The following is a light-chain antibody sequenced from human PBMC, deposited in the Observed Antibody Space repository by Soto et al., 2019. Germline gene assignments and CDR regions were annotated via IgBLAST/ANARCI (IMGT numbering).Light chain of an antibody. Sequence: EIVLTQSPATLSLSPGERATLSCRASQSVSTSLAWYQQKPGQAPRLLIYDASNRATGIPARFSGSGSGTDFRLTVSSLEPEDFALYYCLQRSNWPSTFGQGTKVEIK. J-gene: IGKJ1*01. CDR3: LQRSNWPST. CDR1: QSVSTS. CDR2: DAS. V-gene: IGKV3-11*01.